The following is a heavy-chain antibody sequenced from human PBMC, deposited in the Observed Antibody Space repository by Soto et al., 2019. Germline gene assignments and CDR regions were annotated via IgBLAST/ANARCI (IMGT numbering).Heavy chain of an antibody. CDR1: GGSFSGSY. D-gene: IGHD6-19*01. J-gene: IGHJ3*02. CDR3: ARVVGSSGWYYGSFDI. V-gene: IGHV4-34*01. CDR2: INQSGST. Sequence: SETLSLTCAVYGGSFSGSYWSWIRQPPGKGLEWIGEINQSGSTNYNPPLKSRVTISVDTSKNQFSLKLSSVTAADSAVYYCARVVGSSGWYYGSFDIWGPGTMVTVSS.